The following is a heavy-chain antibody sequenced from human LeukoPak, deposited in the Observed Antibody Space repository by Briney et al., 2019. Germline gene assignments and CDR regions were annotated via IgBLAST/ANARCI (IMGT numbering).Heavy chain of an antibody. V-gene: IGHV3-23*01. CDR2: ISGSGGST. CDR3: AKTFDTAMAHYYCYYMDV. Sequence: GGSLRLSCAASGFTFSSYAMSWVRQAPGKGLEWVSAISGSGGSTYYADSVKGRFTISRDNSKNTLYLQMNSLRAEDTAVYYCAKTFDTAMAHYYCYYMDVWGKGTTVTVSS. D-gene: IGHD5-18*01. CDR1: GFTFSSYA. J-gene: IGHJ6*03.